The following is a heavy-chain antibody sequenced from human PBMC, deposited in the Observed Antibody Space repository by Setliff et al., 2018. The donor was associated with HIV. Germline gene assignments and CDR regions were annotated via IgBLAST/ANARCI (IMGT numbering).Heavy chain of an antibody. D-gene: IGHD3-10*01. V-gene: IGHV1-8*01. Sequence: ASVKVSCKASGHTFNNYDIHWVRRATGQGLEWMGLMNPNTGVAGYALKFHGRVTMTRDTSISTVYMELSSLTSEDTAVYWCASGKGVGGVIITGGLDVWGKGTTVTVSS. CDR2: MNPNTGVA. CDR3: ASGKGVGGVIITGGLDV. CDR1: GHTFNNYD. J-gene: IGHJ6*04.